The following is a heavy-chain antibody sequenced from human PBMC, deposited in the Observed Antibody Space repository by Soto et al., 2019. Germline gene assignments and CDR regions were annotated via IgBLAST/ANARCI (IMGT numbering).Heavy chain of an antibody. Sequence: GGSLRLSCAASGFTFSSYSMNWVRQAPGKGLEWVSSISSSSSYIYYADSVKGRFTISRDNAKNSLYLQMNSLRAEDTAVYYCARRLYYYDSSGYYNWFDPWGQGTLVTVS. D-gene: IGHD3-22*01. CDR3: ARRLYYYDSSGYYNWFDP. V-gene: IGHV3-21*01. CDR1: GFTFSSYS. CDR2: ISSSSSYI. J-gene: IGHJ5*02.